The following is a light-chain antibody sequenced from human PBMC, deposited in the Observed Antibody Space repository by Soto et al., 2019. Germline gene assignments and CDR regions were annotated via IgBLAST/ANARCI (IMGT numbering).Light chain of an antibody. Sequence: QSVLTQPASVSGSPGQSITISCTGTTSDVGSYNYVSWYQKNPGKAPKLLVYDVSNRPSGVSNRFSGSKSGNTASLTISGVQPGCEADYYCSPSSCSRTRVFSGGTMLT. CDR3: SPSSCSRTRV. V-gene: IGLV2-14*01. CDR1: TSDVGSYNY. J-gene: IGLJ3*02. CDR2: DVS.